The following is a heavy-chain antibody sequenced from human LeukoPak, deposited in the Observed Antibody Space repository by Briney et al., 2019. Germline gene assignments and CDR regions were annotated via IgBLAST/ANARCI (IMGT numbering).Heavy chain of an antibody. V-gene: IGHV3-74*01. CDR3: ARLIDYYDSSGYLKDY. CDR2: INSDGYSI. D-gene: IGHD3-22*01. CDR1: GFTFSSYW. Sequence: GGSLRLSCAASGFTFSSYWVHWVRQAPGKGLVWLSRINSDGYSISYADSVKGRFTISRDNAKNTLYLQMNTLRAEDTAVYYCARLIDYYDSSGYLKDYWGQGTLVTVSS. J-gene: IGHJ4*02.